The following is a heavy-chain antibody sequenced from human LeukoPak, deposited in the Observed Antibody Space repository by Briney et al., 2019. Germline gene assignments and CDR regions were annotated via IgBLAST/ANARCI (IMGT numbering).Heavy chain of an antibody. CDR2: VDPEDAET. V-gene: IGHV1-69-2*01. Sequence: GATVKMSCKASGYTFIDYYIHWVKQAPGRGLEWMGRVDPEDAETIYAEKFQGRVTITADTSTVTAYMELRSLRFDDTAVYYCATAPRVSHWGQGTLVTVSS. CDR3: ATAPRVSH. CDR1: GYTFIDYY. J-gene: IGHJ4*02.